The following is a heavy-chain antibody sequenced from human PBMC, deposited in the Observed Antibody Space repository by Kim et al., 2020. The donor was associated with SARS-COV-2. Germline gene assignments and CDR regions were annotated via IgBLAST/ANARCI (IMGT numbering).Heavy chain of an antibody. D-gene: IGHD5-12*01. CDR2: INAGNGNT. V-gene: IGHV1-3*01. CDR3: ARADVEMATKRLWTPTDY. J-gene: IGHJ4*02. Sequence: ASVKVSCKASGYTFTSYAMHWVRQAPGQRLEWMGWINAGNGNTKYSQKFQGRVTITRDTSASTAYMELSSLRSEDTAVYYCARADVEMATKRLWTPTDYWGQGTLVTVSS. CDR1: GYTFTSYA.